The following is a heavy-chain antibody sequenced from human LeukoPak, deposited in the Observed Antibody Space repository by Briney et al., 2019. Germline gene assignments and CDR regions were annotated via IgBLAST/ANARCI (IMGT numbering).Heavy chain of an antibody. J-gene: IGHJ6*03. CDR2: IYYIGRT. Sequence: PSETLSLTCTVSGGSISSTNYYWGWIRQSPGKGLEYIGKIYYIGRTYYNPSLKGRVTISVDTSKNQFSLKLSSVTAADTAVYYCARGGCGSSTSCYQTLITMVRGVHYYMDVWGKGTTVTVSS. CDR3: ARGGCGSSTSCYQTLITMVRGVHYYMDV. D-gene: IGHD3-10*01. V-gene: IGHV4-39*07. CDR1: GGSISSTNYY.